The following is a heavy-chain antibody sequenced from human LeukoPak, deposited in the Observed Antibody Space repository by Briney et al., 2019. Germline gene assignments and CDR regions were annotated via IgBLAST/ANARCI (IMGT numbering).Heavy chain of an antibody. V-gene: IGHV3-20*04. J-gene: IGHJ3*02. D-gene: IGHD2-8*01. CDR1: GFTFSSYG. CDR3: ARVLGCTNGVCHDAFDI. CDR2: INWNGGST. Sequence: GGSLRLSCAASGFTFSSYGMSWVRQAPGKGLEWVSGINWNGGSTGYADSVKGRFTISRDNAKKSLYLQMNRLRAEDTAVYFCARVLGCTNGVCHDAFDIWGQGTVVTVSS.